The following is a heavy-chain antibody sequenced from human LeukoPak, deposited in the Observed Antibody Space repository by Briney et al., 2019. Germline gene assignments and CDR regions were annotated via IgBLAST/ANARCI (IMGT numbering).Heavy chain of an antibody. D-gene: IGHD3-9*01. V-gene: IGHV4-59*01. CDR3: ARDLPNYDILTGYINNWFDP. J-gene: IGHJ5*02. CDR1: GGSISSYY. CDR2: IYYSGIT. Sequence: SETLSLTCTVSGGSISSYYWSWIRQPPGKGLEYIGYIYYSGITDYNPSLKSRLTISVDTSKNQFSLKLSSVTAADTAVYYCARDLPNYDILTGYINNWFDPWGQGTLVTVSS.